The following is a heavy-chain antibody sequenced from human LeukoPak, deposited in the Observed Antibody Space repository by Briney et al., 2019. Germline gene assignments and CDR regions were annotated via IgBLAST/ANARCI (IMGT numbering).Heavy chain of an antibody. CDR3: ARVRTYDFWSDFDY. D-gene: IGHD3-3*01. J-gene: IGHJ4*02. CDR1: GFTVSSNS. CDR2: IYSDNT. Sequence: GGSLRLSCTVSGFTVSSNSMSWVRQAPGKGLEWVSFIYSDNTHYSDSVKGRFTISRDNSKNTLYLQMNSLRAEDTAVYYCARVRTYDFWSDFDYWGQGTLVTVSS. V-gene: IGHV3-53*01.